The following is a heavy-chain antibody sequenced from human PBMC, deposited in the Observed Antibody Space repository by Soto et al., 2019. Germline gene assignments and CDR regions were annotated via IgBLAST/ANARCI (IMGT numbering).Heavy chain of an antibody. CDR2: ITSSGSNT. Sequence: GGSLRLSCAASGFRFSEFYMTWIRQAPGKGLEWVSYITSSGSNTDYADSVKGRFTISRDNAKNSLYLQMNSLRAEDTAVYYCAGLGYCTSTTCIDYWGQGALVTSPQ. CDR1: GFRFSEFY. J-gene: IGHJ4*02. CDR3: AGLGYCTSTTCIDY. D-gene: IGHD2-2*01. V-gene: IGHV3-11*03.